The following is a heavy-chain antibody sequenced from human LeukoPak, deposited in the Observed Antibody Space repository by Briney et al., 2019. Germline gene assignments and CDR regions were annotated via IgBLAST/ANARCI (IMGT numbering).Heavy chain of an antibody. J-gene: IGHJ3*02. Sequence: GGTLRLSRAASSFTFRIYWRHWVRGAPGRGLGRVSRIYIDGSNTAYEDSVKGRFTISRDNVKNTLYLQMNSLRAEDTAVYYCAREIRDRDAFDIWGQGAMVTVSS. CDR1: SFTFRIYW. CDR3: AREIRDRDAFDI. CDR2: IYIDGSNT. D-gene: IGHD2-15*01. V-gene: IGHV3-74*03.